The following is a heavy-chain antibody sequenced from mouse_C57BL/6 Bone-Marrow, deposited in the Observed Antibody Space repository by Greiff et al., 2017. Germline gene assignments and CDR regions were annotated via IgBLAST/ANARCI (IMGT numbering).Heavy chain of an antibody. V-gene: IGHV1-7*01. CDR1: GYTFTSYW. D-gene: IGHD2-3*01. J-gene: IGHJ2*01. Sequence: QVHVKQSGAELAKPGASVKLSCKASGYTFTSYWMHWVKQRPGQGLEWIGYINPSSGYTKYNQKFKDKATLTADKSSSTAYMQLSSLTYEDSAVYYCASGPYYDGFYYWGQGTTLTVSS. CDR2: INPSSGYT. CDR3: ASGPYYDGFYY.